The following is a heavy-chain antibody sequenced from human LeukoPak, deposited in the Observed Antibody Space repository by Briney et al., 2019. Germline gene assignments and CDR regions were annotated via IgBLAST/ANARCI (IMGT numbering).Heavy chain of an antibody. J-gene: IGHJ4*02. CDR1: GFTVSSNY. CDR2: IYSGGST. Sequence: GGSLRLSCAASGFTVSSNYMSWVRQAPGKGLEWVSIIYSGGSTYYADSVKGRFTISRDNSKNTLYLQMNSLRAEYTAVYYCARVPYGDYYFDYWGQGTLVTVSS. D-gene: IGHD4-17*01. V-gene: IGHV3-66*01. CDR3: ARVPYGDYYFDY.